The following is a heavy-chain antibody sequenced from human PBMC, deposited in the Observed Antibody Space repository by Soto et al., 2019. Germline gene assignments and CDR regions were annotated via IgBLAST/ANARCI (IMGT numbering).Heavy chain of an antibody. J-gene: IGHJ6*02. CDR3: TTGSVEGV. CDR2: IKRKIDGEAT. V-gene: IGHV3-15*07. Sequence: EVQLVESGGGLVKPGGSLRLSCAAYGFSFSNAWMNWVRQAPGKGLEWVGRIKRKIDGEATDYAGPVKGRFTVVRDDSKSALYLQMNSLKGDDTAVYYCTTGSVEGVWGQGTTVTVS. CDR1: GFSFSNAW. D-gene: IGHD2-15*01.